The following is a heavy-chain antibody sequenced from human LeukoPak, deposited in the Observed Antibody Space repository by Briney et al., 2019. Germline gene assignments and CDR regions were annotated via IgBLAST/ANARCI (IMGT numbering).Heavy chain of an antibody. CDR3: ANPSYDILTGYRSEYYYYGMDV. D-gene: IGHD3-9*01. J-gene: IGHJ6*02. V-gene: IGHV3-23*01. Sequence: GGSLRLYCAASGFTFSSYAMSWVRQAPGKGLEWVSAISGSGGSTYYADSVKGRFTISRVNSKNTLYLQMNSLRAEDTAVYYCANPSYDILTGYRSEYYYYGMDVWGQGTTVTVSS. CDR1: GFTFSSYA. CDR2: ISGSGGST.